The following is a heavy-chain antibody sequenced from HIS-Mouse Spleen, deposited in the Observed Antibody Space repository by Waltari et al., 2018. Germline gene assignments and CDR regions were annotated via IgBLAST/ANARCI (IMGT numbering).Heavy chain of an antibody. D-gene: IGHD7-27*01. CDR2: INPKRGGT. CDR3: ARDQGTGEWYFDL. J-gene: IGHJ2*01. V-gene: IGHV1-2*02. Sequence: QVQLVQSGAEVKKPGASVKVSCKASVYTFTGYYMHWVRQAPGQGVEWMGWINPKRGGTNYAQKFPGRVTMTRDTSISTAYMELSRLRSDDTAVYYCARDQGTGEWYFDLWGRGTLVTVSS. CDR1: VYTFTGYY.